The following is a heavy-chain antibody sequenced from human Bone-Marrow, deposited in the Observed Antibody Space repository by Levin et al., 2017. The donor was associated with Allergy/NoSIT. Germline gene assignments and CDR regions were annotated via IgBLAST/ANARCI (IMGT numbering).Heavy chain of an antibody. V-gene: IGHV4-61*01. D-gene: IGHD5-12*01. CDR1: GGSVNSDSYY. Sequence: PSETLSLTCTVCGGSVNSDSYYWNWIRQSPGRGLEWIGYISSSGNTKVNPSFLGRVTISRDTSKNQFSLTLTSVTAADTATYYCARDYNGSERPWVAFDVWGQGTMVAVSS. J-gene: IGHJ3*01. CDR3: ARDYNGSERPWVAFDV. CDR2: ISSSGNT.